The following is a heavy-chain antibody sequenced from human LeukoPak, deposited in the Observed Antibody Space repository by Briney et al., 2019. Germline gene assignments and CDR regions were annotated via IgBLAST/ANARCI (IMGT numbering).Heavy chain of an antibody. J-gene: IGHJ4*02. CDR3: ARGVNIVVVTAIQGHYFDY. CDR1: GGSISSYY. V-gene: IGHV4-59*12. D-gene: IGHD2-21*02. Sequence: SETLSLTCTVSGGSISSYYWSWIRQPPGKGLEWIGYIYYSGSTNYNPSLKSRVTISVDTSKNQFSLKLSSVTAADTAVYYCARGVNIVVVTAIQGHYFDYWGQGTLVTVSS. CDR2: IYYSGST.